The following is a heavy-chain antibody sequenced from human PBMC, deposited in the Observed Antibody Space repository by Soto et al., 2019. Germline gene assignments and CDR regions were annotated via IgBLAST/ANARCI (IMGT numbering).Heavy chain of an antibody. D-gene: IGHD2-2*01. Sequence: SETLSLTYAVSGYSISSGCFWRWIRQPPGKGLEWIANMYHDGNTHYNPSLKSRVTMSVDTSKNQFSLKLSSVTAADTAAYYCARGVTRGIVVFYGMDVWGQGTTVTVSS. CDR1: GYSISSGCF. CDR2: MYHDGNT. J-gene: IGHJ6*02. CDR3: ARGVTRGIVVFYGMDV. V-gene: IGHV4-38-2*01.